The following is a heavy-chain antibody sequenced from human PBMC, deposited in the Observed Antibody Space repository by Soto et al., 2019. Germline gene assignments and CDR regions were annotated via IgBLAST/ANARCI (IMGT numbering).Heavy chain of an antibody. Sequence: SAKACCKASGVTFSSYSICWLHQSPGQGLEWMGGIIPIFGTANYAQKFQGRVTITADESTSTAYMELSSLRSEDTAVYYCARDYYDSSGYVYYYYGMDVWGQGTTVTVSS. V-gene: IGHV1-69*01. D-gene: IGHD3-22*01. CDR1: GVTFSSYS. CDR2: IIPIFGTA. CDR3: ARDYYDSSGYVYYYYGMDV. J-gene: IGHJ6*02.